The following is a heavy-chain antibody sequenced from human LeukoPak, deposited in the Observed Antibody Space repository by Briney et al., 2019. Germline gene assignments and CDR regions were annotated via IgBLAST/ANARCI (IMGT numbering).Heavy chain of an antibody. J-gene: IGHJ4*02. Sequence: GGSLRLSCAASGFTFSSYWMSWVRQAPGKGLEWVANIKQDGSEKYYVDSVKGRFTISRDNAKNSLCLQMNSLRAEDTAVYYCARVGDIVATSPDYWGQGTLVTVSS. D-gene: IGHD5-12*01. CDR1: GFTFSSYW. CDR2: IKQDGSEK. V-gene: IGHV3-7*01. CDR3: ARVGDIVATSPDY.